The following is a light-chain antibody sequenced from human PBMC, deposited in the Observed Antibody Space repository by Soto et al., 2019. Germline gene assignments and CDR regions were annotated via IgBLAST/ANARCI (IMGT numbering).Light chain of an antibody. CDR2: GAS. J-gene: IGKJ5*01. CDR1: QSIGIN. Sequence: EVVMTQSPATLSVSPGERATLSCRASQSIGINMAWYQQKPGRAPRLLIYGASTRATGIPARFSGSGSGAEFTLTINGLQSEDFAIYYCQHYNNWPPITFGQGTRLESK. CDR3: QHYNNWPPIT. V-gene: IGKV3-15*01.